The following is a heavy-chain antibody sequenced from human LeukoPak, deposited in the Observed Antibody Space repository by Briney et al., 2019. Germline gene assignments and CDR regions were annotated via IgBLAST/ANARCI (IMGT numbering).Heavy chain of an antibody. Sequence: PGGSLRLSCAASGFTFSSYSMNWVRQAPGKGLEWVSSISSSSSYIYYADSVKGRFTISRDNAKNSLYLQMNSLRAEDTAVYYCAKDRARAAAGFFDYWGQGTLVTVSS. CDR3: AKDRARAAAGFFDY. CDR2: ISSSSSYI. V-gene: IGHV3-21*04. CDR1: GFTFSSYS. D-gene: IGHD6-13*01. J-gene: IGHJ4*02.